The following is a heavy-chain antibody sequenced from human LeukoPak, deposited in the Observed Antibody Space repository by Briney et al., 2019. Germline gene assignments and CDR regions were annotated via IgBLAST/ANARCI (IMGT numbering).Heavy chain of an antibody. D-gene: IGHD2-2*02. CDR2: IIPIFGTA. CDR1: GGTFSSYA. V-gene: IGHV1-69*01. Sequence: SVKVSCKASGGTFSSYAISWVRQAPGQGLEWMGGIIPIFGTANYAQKFQGRVTITADESTSTAYMELSSLRSEDTAVYYCARRDLGYCSSTSCYTGDYYGMDVWGQGTTVTVSS. J-gene: IGHJ6*02. CDR3: ARRDLGYCSSTSCYTGDYYGMDV.